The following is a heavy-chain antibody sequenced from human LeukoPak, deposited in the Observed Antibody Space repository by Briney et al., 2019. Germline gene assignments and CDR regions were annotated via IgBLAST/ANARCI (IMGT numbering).Heavy chain of an antibody. Sequence: GGSLRLSCAASGFTFSVSTMNWVRQAPGKGLEWVSSISASSVYIYYADSMKGRFTISRDNAKNSLYLQTNSLRAEDTAVYYCAKGTRAAAGRNWFDPWGQGTLVTVSS. CDR1: GFTFSVST. D-gene: IGHD6-13*01. CDR3: AKGTRAAAGRNWFDP. V-gene: IGHV3-21*01. J-gene: IGHJ5*02. CDR2: ISASSVYI.